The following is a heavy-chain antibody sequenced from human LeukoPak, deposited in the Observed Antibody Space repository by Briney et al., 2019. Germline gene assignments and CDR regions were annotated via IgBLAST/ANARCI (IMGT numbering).Heavy chain of an antibody. CDR3: ARVVRYLGYYFDY. J-gene: IGHJ4*02. CDR1: GGSISSGSYY. Sequence: PSQTLSLTCTASGGSISSGSYYWSWIRQPAGKGLEWIGRIYTSGSTNYNPSLKSRVTISVDTSKNQFSLKLSSVTAADTAVYYCARVVRYLGYYFDYWGQGTLVTVSS. CDR2: IYTSGST. D-gene: IGHD3-16*02. V-gene: IGHV4-61*02.